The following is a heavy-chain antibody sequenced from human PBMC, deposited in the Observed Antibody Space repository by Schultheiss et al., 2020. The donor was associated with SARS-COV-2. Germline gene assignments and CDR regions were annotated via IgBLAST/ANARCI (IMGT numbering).Heavy chain of an antibody. CDR1: GGSFSGYY. J-gene: IGHJ6*02. CDR3: ARAQPYSNYVSSYYYGMDV. V-gene: IGHV4-34*01. CDR2: INHSGST. Sequence: SETLSLTCAVYGGSFSGYYWSWIRQPPGKGLEWIGEINHSGSTNYNPSLKSRVTISVVTSKNQFSLKLSSVTAADTAVYYCARAQPYSNYVSSYYYGMDVWGQGTTVTVSS. D-gene: IGHD4-11*01.